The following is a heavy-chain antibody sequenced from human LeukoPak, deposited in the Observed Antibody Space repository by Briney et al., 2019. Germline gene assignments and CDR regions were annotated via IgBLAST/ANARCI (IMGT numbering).Heavy chain of an antibody. Sequence: GRSLRLSCAASGFTFDDYAMHWVRQAPGKGLEWVSGISWNSGSIGYADSVKGRFTISRDNAKNSLYLQMNSLRAEDTALYYCAAGAYASGSYRDYWGQGTLVTVSS. D-gene: IGHD3-10*01. CDR1: GFTFDDYA. J-gene: IGHJ4*02. CDR2: ISWNSGSI. CDR3: AAGAYASGSYRDY. V-gene: IGHV3-9*01.